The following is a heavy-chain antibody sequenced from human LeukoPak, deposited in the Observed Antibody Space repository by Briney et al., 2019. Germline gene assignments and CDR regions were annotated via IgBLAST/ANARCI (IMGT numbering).Heavy chain of an antibody. CDR1: GFTFSSYG. V-gene: IGHV3-30*02. D-gene: IGHD2-2*01. J-gene: IGHJ4*02. Sequence: GGSLRLSCAASGFTFSSYGMHWVRQAPGKGLEWVSFIRFDGSNKFYADSVKGRFTISRDNSKNTLYLQMNSLRVEDTAVYYCAKGARGYCSSTTCYAVDWGQGTLVTVSS. CDR2: IRFDGSNK. CDR3: AKGARGYCSSTTCYAVD.